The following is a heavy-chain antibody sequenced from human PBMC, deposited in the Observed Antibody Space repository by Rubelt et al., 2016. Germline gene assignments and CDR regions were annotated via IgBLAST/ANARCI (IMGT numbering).Heavy chain of an antibody. CDR2: INTDGST. J-gene: IGHJ4*02. D-gene: IGHD5-12*01. CDR3: AKVTGVIVTATIDY. V-gene: IGHV3-74*01. Sequence: GKGLVWVSRINTDGSTSYADSVKGRFTISRDNGKNTLHLQMNSLRAEDTAVYYCAKVTGVIVTATIDYWGQGNLVTVSS.